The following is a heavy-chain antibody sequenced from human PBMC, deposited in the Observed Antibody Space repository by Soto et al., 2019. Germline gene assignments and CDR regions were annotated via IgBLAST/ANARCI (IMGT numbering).Heavy chain of an antibody. V-gene: IGHV3-23*01. CDR1: GFTFSSYA. CDR2: ISGSGGST. D-gene: IGHD3-3*01. Sequence: GGSLRLSCAASGFTFSSYAMSWVRQAPGKGLEWVSAISGSGGSTYYADSVKGRFTISRDNSKNTLYLQMNSLRAEDTAVYYCAKLEARYFWSGYWEEMDVWGQGTTVTVSS. CDR3: AKLEARYFWSGYWEEMDV. J-gene: IGHJ6*02.